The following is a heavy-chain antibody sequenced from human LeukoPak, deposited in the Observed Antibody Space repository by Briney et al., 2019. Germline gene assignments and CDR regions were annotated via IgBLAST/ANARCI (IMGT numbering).Heavy chain of an antibody. CDR3: ARDALVVPAAMIGFYYYGMDV. V-gene: IGHV6-1*01. D-gene: IGHD2-2*01. Sequence: SQTLSLTCAISGDSFSSNSAAWNWIRQSPSRGLEWLGRTYYRSKWYNDYAVSVKSRITINPDTSKNQFSLQLNSVTPEDTAVYYCARDALVVPAAMIGFYYYGMDVWGQGTTVTVSS. CDR1: GDSFSSNSAA. CDR2: TYYRSKWYN. J-gene: IGHJ6*02.